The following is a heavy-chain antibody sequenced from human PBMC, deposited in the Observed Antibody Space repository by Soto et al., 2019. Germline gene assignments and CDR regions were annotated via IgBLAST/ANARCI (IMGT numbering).Heavy chain of an antibody. J-gene: IGHJ4*02. V-gene: IGHV3-30-3*01. CDR3: AAHGSGTSFYFDY. Sequence: QVQLVESGGGVVQPGRSLRLSCAASGFSFSKYAMHWVRQAPAKGLEWVAVITSDGSDEFYADSVKGRFTISRDNSKNTLYLQMNSLRAEDMAVYYCAAHGSGTSFYFDYWGQGTLVTVSS. CDR1: GFSFSKYA. CDR2: ITSDGSDE. D-gene: IGHD3-10*01.